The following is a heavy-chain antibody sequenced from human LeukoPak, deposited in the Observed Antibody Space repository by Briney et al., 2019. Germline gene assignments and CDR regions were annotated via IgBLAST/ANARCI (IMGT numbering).Heavy chain of an antibody. V-gene: IGHV1-2*02. CDR2: INPNSGGT. CDR3: ARERAGGSYYVAALGY. J-gene: IGHJ4*02. CDR1: GYTFTGYY. D-gene: IGHD1-26*01. Sequence: ASVKVSCKASGYTFTGYYMHWVRQAPGQGLEWMGWINPNSGGTNYAQKFQGRVTMTRDTSISTAYMELSRLRSDDTAVYHCARERAGGSYYVAALGYWGQGTLVTVSS.